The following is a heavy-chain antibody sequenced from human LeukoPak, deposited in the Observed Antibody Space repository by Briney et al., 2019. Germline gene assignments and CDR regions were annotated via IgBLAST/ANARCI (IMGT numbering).Heavy chain of an antibody. D-gene: IGHD1-7*01. CDR2: ISDSGGST. J-gene: IGHJ5*02. V-gene: IGHV3-23*01. CDR1: GFTFSSYA. CDR3: AREGMGTTFSAWFEP. Sequence: PGGSLRLSCAASGFTFSSYAMSWVRQAPGKGPEWVSTISDSGGSTYYADSVKGRFTISRDNSKNTLYLQMNTLRPEDTAVYYCAREGMGTTFSAWFEPWGQGTLVTVSS.